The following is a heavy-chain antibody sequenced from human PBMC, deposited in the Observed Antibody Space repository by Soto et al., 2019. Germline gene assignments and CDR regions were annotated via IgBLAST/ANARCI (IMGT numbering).Heavy chain of an antibody. V-gene: IGHV3-11*01. Sequence: QVQLVESGGGLVKPGGSLRLSCAASGFIFSGYWMTWIRQAPGKGLEWVSYISGSGGHIYYADSVKGRFTISRDNAKSSLYVQLNSLRVEDTAVYYCARARPDIVLAVGVTPGYYGMDVWGQGTTVTVSS. CDR2: ISGSGGHI. J-gene: IGHJ6*02. CDR3: ARARPDIVLAVGVTPGYYGMDV. CDR1: GFIFSGYW. D-gene: IGHD2-15*01.